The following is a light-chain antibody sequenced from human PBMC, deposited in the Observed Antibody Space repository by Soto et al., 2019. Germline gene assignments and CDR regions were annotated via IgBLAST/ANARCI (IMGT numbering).Light chain of an antibody. J-gene: IGLJ3*02. CDR3: ETWDSYTWV. V-gene: IGLV4-60*02. Sequence: QAVVTQSSSASASLGSSVKLTCTLSSGHSSYIIAWHQQQPGKAPRYLMKLERSGSYNKGSGVPDRFSGSSSGADRFLTISNLQFEDEADYYCETWDSYTWVFGGGTKLTVL. CDR2: LERSGSY. CDR1: SGHSSYI.